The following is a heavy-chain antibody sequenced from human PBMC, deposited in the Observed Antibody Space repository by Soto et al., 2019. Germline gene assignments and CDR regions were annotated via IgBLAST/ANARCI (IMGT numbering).Heavy chain of an antibody. CDR1: GGTFSSFG. CDR2: IIPVFGRP. J-gene: IGHJ1*01. V-gene: IGHV1-69*13. D-gene: IGHD5-12*01. Sequence: SVKVSCKASGGTFSSFGISWVRQAPGQGLEWMGGIIPVFGRPNYAQRFRGRLTITADESTNAGYMELIDLRSEDTAVYYCAREGSGYNFWGQGTQVTVSS. CDR3: AREGSGYNF.